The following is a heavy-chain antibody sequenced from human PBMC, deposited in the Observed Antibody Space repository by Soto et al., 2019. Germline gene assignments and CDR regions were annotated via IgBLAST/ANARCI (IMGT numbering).Heavy chain of an antibody. CDR1: GFVFSNHA. CDR3: ARLSSGSPSIFDY. CDR2: VSTSYRT. Sequence: PGGSLRLSCASSGFVFSNHAMTWVRQAPGKGLEWVSVVSTSYRTYDADSVKGRLTVSRDNSRNTLYLQMNSLRAEDTAIYYCARLSSGSPSIFDYWGQGTLVTVSS. D-gene: IGHD3-10*01. V-gene: IGHV3-23*01. J-gene: IGHJ4*02.